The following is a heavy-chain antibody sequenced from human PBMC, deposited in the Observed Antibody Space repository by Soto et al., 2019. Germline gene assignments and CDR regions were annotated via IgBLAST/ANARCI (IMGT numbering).Heavy chain of an antibody. CDR1: GFTFSSYG. Sequence: GGSLRLSCAASGFTFSSYGMHWVRQAPGKGLEWVAVIWYDGSNKYYADSVKGRFTISRDNSKNTLYLQMNSLRAEDTAVYYCARGGYCTNGVCYDYYYYGMDVWGQGTTVTVSS. CDR3: ARGGYCTNGVCYDYYYYGMDV. J-gene: IGHJ6*02. V-gene: IGHV3-33*01. D-gene: IGHD2-8*01. CDR2: IWYDGSNK.